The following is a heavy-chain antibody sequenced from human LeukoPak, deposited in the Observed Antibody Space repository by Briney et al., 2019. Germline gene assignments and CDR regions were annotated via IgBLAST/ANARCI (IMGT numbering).Heavy chain of an antibody. CDR1: GGTFSSYA. Sequence: ASVKVSCKASGGTFSSYAISWVRQAPGQGLEWMGGIIPIFGTANYAQKFQGRVTITADESTSTAYMELSSLRSEDTAVYYCARDQRVTTTDYYYYYMDVWGKGTTVTISS. J-gene: IGHJ6*03. D-gene: IGHD3-22*01. CDR3: ARDQRVTTTDYYYYYMDV. CDR2: IIPIFGTA. V-gene: IGHV1-69*13.